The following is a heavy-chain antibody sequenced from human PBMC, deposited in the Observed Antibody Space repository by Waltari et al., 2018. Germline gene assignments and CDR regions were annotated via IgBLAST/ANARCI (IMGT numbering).Heavy chain of an antibody. Sequence: QLQLQESGPGLVKPSETLSLSCTVSGDSISSTSYNWGWIRQPPGKGLEWIGSIYYFNNSGRTYYNPSIKRRVTISVDTSKNQFSLKLNAVTAADTAVCYCVRDLHYCSRNNCYFDYWGQGTLVTVSS. CDR1: GDSISSTSYN. J-gene: IGHJ4*02. D-gene: IGHD2-2*01. CDR2: IYYFNNSGRT. CDR3: VRDLHYCSRNNCYFDY. V-gene: IGHV4-39*07.